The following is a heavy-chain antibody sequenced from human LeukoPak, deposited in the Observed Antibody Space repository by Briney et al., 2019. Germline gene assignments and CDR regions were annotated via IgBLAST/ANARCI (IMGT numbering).Heavy chain of an antibody. V-gene: IGHV3-7*01. D-gene: IGHD6-19*01. CDR3: ARDVIAVAGPDPNFDY. J-gene: IGHJ4*02. CDR1: GFTFSSYW. CDR2: IKQDGSEK. Sequence: GGSLRLSCAASGFTFSSYWMSWVRQAPGKGLEWVANIKQDGSEKYYVDSVKGRFTISRDNAKNSLYLQMNSLRAEDTAVYYCARDVIAVAGPDPNFDYWGQGTLVTVSS.